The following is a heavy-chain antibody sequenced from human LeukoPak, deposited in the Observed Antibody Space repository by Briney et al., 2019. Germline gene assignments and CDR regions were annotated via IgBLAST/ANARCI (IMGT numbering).Heavy chain of an antibody. CDR1: GYSISSGYY. V-gene: IGHV4-38-2*02. D-gene: IGHD3-10*01. CDR2: IYHSGST. J-gene: IGHJ4*02. CDR3: ARGVTYYYGSGSYYMFDY. Sequence: SETLSLTCTVSGYSISSGYYWGWIRQPPGKGLEWIGSIYHSGSTYYNPSLKSRVTISVDTSKNQFSLKLSSVTAADTAVYYCARGVTYYYGSGSYYMFDYWGQGTLVTVSS.